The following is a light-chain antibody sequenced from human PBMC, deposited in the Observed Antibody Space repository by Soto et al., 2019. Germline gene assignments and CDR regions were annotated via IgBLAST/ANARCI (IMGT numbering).Light chain of an antibody. Sequence: DLVMTQSPDSLAVSLGERTTIQCKSSQSLIHRLNNKDYLSWYQLKPGQPPKLLISWASTRESGVPDRFSGSGSGTDFTLTISSLQAEDVAVYYCQQYYEPPWTFGQGTKVE. CDR2: WAS. CDR3: QQYYEPPWT. CDR1: QSLIHRLNNKDY. V-gene: IGKV4-1*01. J-gene: IGKJ1*01.